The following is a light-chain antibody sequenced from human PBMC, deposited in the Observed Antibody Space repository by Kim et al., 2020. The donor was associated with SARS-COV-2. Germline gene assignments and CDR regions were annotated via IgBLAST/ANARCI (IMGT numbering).Light chain of an antibody. J-gene: IGKJ2*01. CDR3: QQYGSSPPYT. V-gene: IGKV3-20*01. CDR1: QSVSSSY. Sequence: PGERATLSCGARQSVSSSYLASYQQKPGQAPRLLIYGASSRATGIPDRFSGSGSGTDFTLTISRLEPVDFAVYYCQQYGSSPPYTFGQGTKLEI. CDR2: GAS.